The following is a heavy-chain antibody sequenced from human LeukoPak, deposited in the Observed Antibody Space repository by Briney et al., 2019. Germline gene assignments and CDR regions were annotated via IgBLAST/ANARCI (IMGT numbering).Heavy chain of an antibody. CDR2: INPSGGTT. J-gene: IGHJ4*02. D-gene: IGHD6-19*01. CDR3: ARPYSSGWYVLDY. CDR1: GYTFTSYY. Sequence: ASVKVSCKASGYTFTSYYMHWVRQAPGQGLERMGMINPSGGTTTYAQKFQGRVTMTRDTSTSTVYMELSSLRSEDTAVYYCARPYSSGWYVLDYWGQGTLVTVSS. V-gene: IGHV1-46*01.